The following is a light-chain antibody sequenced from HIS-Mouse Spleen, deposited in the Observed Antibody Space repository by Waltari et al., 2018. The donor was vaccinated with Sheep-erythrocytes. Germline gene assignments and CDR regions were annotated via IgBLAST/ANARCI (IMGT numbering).Light chain of an antibody. CDR3: CSYAGSYNHV. CDR2: DVS. CDR1: SSDVGGYNY. J-gene: IGLJ1*01. Sequence: QSPLTQPRSVSGSPGQSVTISCTGTSSDVGGYNYVSWYQQHPGKAPKLVIYDVSKRPSGVPDRFSGSKSGNTASLTISGLQAEDEADYYCCSYAGSYNHVFATGTKVTVL. V-gene: IGLV2-11*01.